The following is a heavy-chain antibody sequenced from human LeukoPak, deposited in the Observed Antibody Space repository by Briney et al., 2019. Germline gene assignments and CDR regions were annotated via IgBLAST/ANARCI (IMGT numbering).Heavy chain of an antibody. CDR1: GYTFTSYG. CDR3: ARAWIMVTSHLDF. CDR2: ISAYNGNT. V-gene: IGHV1-18*01. D-gene: IGHD2-21*02. J-gene: IGHJ4*02. Sequence: ASVKVSCKASGYTFTSYGISWVRQAPGQGLEWMGWISAYNGNTNYAQKLQGRVTKTTDTSTSTAYMELRSLRSDDTAMYYCARAWIMVTSHLDFWGQGTLVTVSS.